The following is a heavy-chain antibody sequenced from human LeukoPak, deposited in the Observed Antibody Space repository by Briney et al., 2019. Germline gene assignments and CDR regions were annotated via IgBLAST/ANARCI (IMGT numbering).Heavy chain of an antibody. Sequence: GGSLRLSCAASGFTFSSYAMSWVRQAPGKGLEWVSVISGSGDNTNYADSVKGRFTIFRDNSKNTMYLQMNSLRAEDTAVYYCAKGPYRSGWYYFDYWGQGTLVTVSS. CDR2: ISGSGDNT. CDR3: AKGPYRSGWYYFDY. D-gene: IGHD6-19*01. V-gene: IGHV3-23*01. CDR1: GFTFSSYA. J-gene: IGHJ4*02.